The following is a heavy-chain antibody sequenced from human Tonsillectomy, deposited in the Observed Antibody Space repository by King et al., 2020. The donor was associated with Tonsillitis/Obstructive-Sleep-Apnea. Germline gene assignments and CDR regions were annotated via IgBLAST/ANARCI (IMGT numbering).Heavy chain of an antibody. Sequence: VQLVESGGGLVQPGRSLRLSCAASGFTFDEYAMHWVRQAPGEGLEWVSGISWNSGSIVYAASVKGRFTISRDNAKNSLYLQMISLRSEDTALYYCTKAAGTTVTAYFDYWGQGTLVTVSS. V-gene: IGHV3-9*01. J-gene: IGHJ4*02. D-gene: IGHD4-17*01. CDR3: TKAAGTTVTAYFDY. CDR1: GFTFDEYA. CDR2: ISWNSGSI.